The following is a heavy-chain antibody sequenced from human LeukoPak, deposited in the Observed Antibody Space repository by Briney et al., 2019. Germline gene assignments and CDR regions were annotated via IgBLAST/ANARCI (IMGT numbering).Heavy chain of an antibody. D-gene: IGHD3-22*01. CDR1: GFAFSSYE. CDR2: ISSSDSII. Sequence: GGSLRLSCAAPGFAFSSYEMNWVRQAPGKGLEWVSYISSSDSIIYYADSVKGRFTISRDNAKNSLYLQMNSLRAEDTAVYYCARTSDTSGRLYWYFDLWGRGTLVTVSS. CDR3: ARTSDTSGRLYWYFDL. J-gene: IGHJ2*01. V-gene: IGHV3-48*03.